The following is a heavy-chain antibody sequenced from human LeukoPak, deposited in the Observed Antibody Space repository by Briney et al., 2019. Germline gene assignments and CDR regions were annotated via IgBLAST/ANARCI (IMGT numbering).Heavy chain of an antibody. CDR2: IVAGSGNT. CDR3: ARGKDNGSGYYYYGMDV. Sequence: RASVKVSCKASGGTFSSYGISWVRQARGQRLEWIGWIVAGSGNTNYAQKFQERVTITRDTSTSTVYMELSSLRSEDTAVYYCARGKDNGSGYYYYGMDVWGQGTTVTVSS. D-gene: IGHD3-10*01. CDR1: GGTFSSYG. J-gene: IGHJ6*02. V-gene: IGHV1-58*02.